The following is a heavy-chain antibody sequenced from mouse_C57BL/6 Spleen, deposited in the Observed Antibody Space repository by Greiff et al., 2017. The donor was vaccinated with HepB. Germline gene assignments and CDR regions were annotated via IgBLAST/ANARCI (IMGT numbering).Heavy chain of an antibody. V-gene: IGHV5-9-1*02. CDR3: TRRVLGQAYAMDY. J-gene: IGHJ4*01. Sequence: EVKLMESGEGLVKPGGSLKLSCAASGFTFSSYAMSWVRQTPEKRLEWVAYISSGGDYIYYADTVKGRFTISRDNARNTLYLQMSSLKSEDTAMYYCTRRVLGQAYAMDYWGQGTSVTVSS. D-gene: IGHD4-1*01. CDR1: GFTFSSYA. CDR2: ISSGGDYI.